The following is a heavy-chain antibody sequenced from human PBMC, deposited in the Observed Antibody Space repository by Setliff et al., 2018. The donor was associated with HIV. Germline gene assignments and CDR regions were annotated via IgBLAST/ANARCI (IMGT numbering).Heavy chain of an antibody. CDR2: IYTSGST. D-gene: IGHD3-3*01. CDR3: ARHSDFWSEDAFDI. J-gene: IGHJ3*02. Sequence: PLETLSLTCSVSGGSINSYYWSWIRQPPGKGLEWIGYIYTSGSTKYNPFLRSRVTISVDPSKNQFSLRLSSVTAADTALYYCARHSDFWSEDAFDIWGQGTMVTVSS. CDR1: GGSINSYY. V-gene: IGHV4-4*09.